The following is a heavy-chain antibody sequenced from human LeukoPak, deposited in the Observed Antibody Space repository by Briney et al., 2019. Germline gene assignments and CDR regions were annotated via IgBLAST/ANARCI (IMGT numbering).Heavy chain of an antibody. D-gene: IGHD3-22*01. CDR2: IIPILGIA. V-gene: IGHV1-69*10. Sequence: ASVKVSCKASGGTFSSYAISWVRQAPGQGLEWMGRIIPILGIANYAQKFQGRVTITADKSTSTAYMELSSLRSENTAVYYCARPHYYDSSGYSFCFDYWGQGTLVTVSS. CDR3: ARPHYYDSSGYSFCFDY. J-gene: IGHJ4*02. CDR1: GGTFSSYA.